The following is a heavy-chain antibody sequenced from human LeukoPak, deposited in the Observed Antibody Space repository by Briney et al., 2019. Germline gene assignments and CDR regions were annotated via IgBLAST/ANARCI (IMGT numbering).Heavy chain of an antibody. CDR1: GGSISSSDSL. CDR3: ARHRGGYCSGGSCYWFDP. J-gene: IGHJ5*02. CDR2: FYYNGVT. V-gene: IGHV4-39*01. D-gene: IGHD2-15*01. Sequence: SETLSLTCTVSGGSISSSDSLWGWVRQPPGKGLEWIGDFYYNGVTSYNPSLKSRVTISVDTSKNQFSLKLSSVTAADTAVYYCARHRGGYCSGGSCYWFDPWGQGTLVTVSS.